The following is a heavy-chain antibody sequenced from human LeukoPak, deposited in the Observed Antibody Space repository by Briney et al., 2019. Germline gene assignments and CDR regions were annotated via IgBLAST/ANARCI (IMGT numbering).Heavy chain of an antibody. V-gene: IGHV3-21*01. J-gene: IGHJ4*02. D-gene: IGHD1-14*01. CDR3: ATETIGRHYDY. CDR2: IGPTGTDR. CDR1: GFTFSSCG. Sequence: GGSLRLSCAASGFTFSSCGFNWVRQAPGKGLEWVSSIGPTGTDRYYADSVRGQFTISRDNAKNSMYLQMDSLRDEDTAVYYCATETIGRHYDYWGQGTLLTVSS.